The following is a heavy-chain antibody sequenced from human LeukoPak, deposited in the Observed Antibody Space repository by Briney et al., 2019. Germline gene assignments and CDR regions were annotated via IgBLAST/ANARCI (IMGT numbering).Heavy chain of an antibody. Sequence: GGSLRLSCAASGFTFSSYAMHWVRQAPGKGLEWVAVISYDGSNKYYADSVKGRFTISRDNSKNTLYLQMNSLRAEDTAVYYCARDHHRRLYDSQARDTFDIWGQGTMVTVSS. CDR2: ISYDGSNK. CDR1: GFTFSSYA. CDR3: ARDHHRRLYDSQARDTFDI. J-gene: IGHJ3*02. D-gene: IGHD3-22*01. V-gene: IGHV3-30*04.